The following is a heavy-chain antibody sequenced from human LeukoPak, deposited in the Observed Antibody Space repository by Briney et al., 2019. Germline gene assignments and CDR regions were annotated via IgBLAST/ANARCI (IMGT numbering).Heavy chain of an antibody. V-gene: IGHV4-31*03. D-gene: IGHD3-22*01. CDR1: GGSVSRGGYY. J-gene: IGHJ5*02. Sequence: PSETLSLTCTVSGGSVSRGGYYWNWIRQHPGKGLEWIGFTSYSEGTYYNPSLMSRITISVDISQNQFSLKLTSVTAADTAVYFCAGNRGDTSGYYYAWGQGTLVTVSS. CDR3: AGNRGDTSGYYYA. CDR2: TSYSEGT.